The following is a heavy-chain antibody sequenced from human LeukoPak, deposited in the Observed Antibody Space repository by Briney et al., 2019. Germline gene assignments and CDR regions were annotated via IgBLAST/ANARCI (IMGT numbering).Heavy chain of an antibody. CDR1: GFSFSSYW. CDR2: IKQDGSEK. J-gene: IGHJ4*02. CDR3: ARDTRWGGEDFDY. V-gene: IGHV3-7*04. Sequence: GGSLRLSCAAFGFSFSSYWMSWVRQAPGKGLEWVANIKQDGSEKYYVDSVKGRFTISRDNARNSLYLQMNSLRVEDTAVYYCARDTRWGGEDFDYWGQGTLVTVSS. D-gene: IGHD2-2*01.